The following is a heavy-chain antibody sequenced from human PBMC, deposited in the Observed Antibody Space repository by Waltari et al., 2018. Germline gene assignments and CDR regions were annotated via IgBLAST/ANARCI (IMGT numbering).Heavy chain of an antibody. CDR3: AKSDFDLSTGGAHYGLDV. J-gene: IGHJ6*02. CDR1: GFTFSSYA. V-gene: IGHV3-64D*08. Sequence: EVQLVESEGGLVQPGGSLRLSCSASGFTFSSYAMHCVRQAPGKGLEYVSAISSNGDSTYYADSVKGRFTISRDNSKNTLYLQMSSLRAEDTAVYYCAKSDFDLSTGGAHYGLDVWGPGATVIVSS. CDR2: ISSNGDST. D-gene: IGHD2-8*02.